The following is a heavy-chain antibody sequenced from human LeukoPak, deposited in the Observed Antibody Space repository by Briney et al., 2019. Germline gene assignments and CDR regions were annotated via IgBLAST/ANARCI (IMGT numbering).Heavy chain of an antibody. CDR1: GYSFTNYW. V-gene: IGHV5-51*01. J-gene: IGHJ4*02. D-gene: IGHD1-1*01. CDR3: ARAWNFDY. Sequence: GESLKISCQGSGYSFTNYWIAWVRQMPGRGLEWMVIINPSDSDTRYSPSFQGQVNISADKSISTTSVDWPSLKASDSAMYYCARAWNFDYWGQGTLVTVSS. CDR2: INPSDSDT.